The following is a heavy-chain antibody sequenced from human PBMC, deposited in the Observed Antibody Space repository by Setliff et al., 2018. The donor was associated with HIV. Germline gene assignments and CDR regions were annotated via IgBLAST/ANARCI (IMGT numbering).Heavy chain of an antibody. Sequence: ASVKVSCKASGYTFTNYAMHWLRQAPGQRPEWMGRISVGNGDSKYSRASQDRVSITKDTSAHTAYMELTRLRSEDTAVYYCVSPMFYDGTVVWGQGTLVTVSS. V-gene: IGHV1-3*03. CDR1: GYTFTNYA. CDR3: VSPMFYDGTVV. J-gene: IGHJ4*02. D-gene: IGHD1-1*01. CDR2: ISVGNGDS.